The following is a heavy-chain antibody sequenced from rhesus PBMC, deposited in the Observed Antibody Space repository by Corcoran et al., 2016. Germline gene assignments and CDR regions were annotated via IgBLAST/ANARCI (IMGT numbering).Heavy chain of an antibody. CDR2: IDGKSAKT. J-gene: IGHJ4*01. CDR1: GDSISSDY. V-gene: IGHV4S16*01. CDR3: VRDYIY. D-gene: IGHD3-3*01. Sequence: QVQLQESGPGVVKPSETLSLTCAVYGDSISSDYWSWIRQSPGKGQEWIGNIDGKSAKTKYNPSLRNRVTISKDTSKNQCSLKLTSVTAADTAMYYCVRDYIYWGQGVLVTVSS.